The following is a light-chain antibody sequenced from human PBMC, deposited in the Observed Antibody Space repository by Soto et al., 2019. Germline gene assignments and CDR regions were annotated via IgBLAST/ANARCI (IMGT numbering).Light chain of an antibody. J-gene: IGLJ1*01. V-gene: IGLV2-14*01. Sequence: QSVLTQPASVSGSPGQSITIPCTGTSSDVGAYSYVSWYQQHPGKAPKLMIYEVSNRPAGVSNRFSGSKSVNTASLTISGLQAEDEADYYCSSYTTTSSYVFGTGTKVTVL. CDR1: SSDVGAYSY. CDR2: EVS. CDR3: SSYTTTSSYV.